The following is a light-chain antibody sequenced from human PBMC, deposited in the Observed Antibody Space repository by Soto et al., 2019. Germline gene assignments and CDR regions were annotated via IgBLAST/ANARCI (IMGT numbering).Light chain of an antibody. CDR2: WAS. CDR3: QQYYHVPVT. J-gene: IGKJ5*01. CDR1: QTLLYNSNNKNY. V-gene: IGKV4-1*01. Sequence: DIVMTQSPDSLSVSLGERATFSCKSSQTLLYNSNNKNYLAWFQQKPGQAPKLLIYWASTRNSGVPDRFSGSGSGTDFTLTISNLQAEDVATYDCQQYYHVPVTFGQGTRLEI.